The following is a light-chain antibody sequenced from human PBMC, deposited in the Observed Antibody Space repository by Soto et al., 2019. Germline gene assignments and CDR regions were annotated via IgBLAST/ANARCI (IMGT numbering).Light chain of an antibody. CDR1: SSDVGNYDL. V-gene: IGLV2-23*01. CDR3: CSHSSSITWM. Sequence: QSALTQFASVSGSPGQSITISCTGTSSDVGNYDLVSWYQQLPGKAPKLIIYQATRRPSGVSNRFSGSKSGNTASLTISGLQAEDEAVYYCCSHSSSITWMFGGGTKLTVL. CDR2: QAT. J-gene: IGLJ3*02.